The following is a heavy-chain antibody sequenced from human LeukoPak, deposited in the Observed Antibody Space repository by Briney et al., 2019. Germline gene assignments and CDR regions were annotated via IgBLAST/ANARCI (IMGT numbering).Heavy chain of an antibody. Sequence: ASVTVSCKVSGYTLSELSIHWVRQAPGKGLEWMGGFDPEDGETIYAQRFQGRVTMTEDTSTDTAYMELTSLRSEDTAVYYCATSPGYDYWGQRTLVTVSS. CDR1: GYTLSELS. V-gene: IGHV1-24*01. J-gene: IGHJ4*02. D-gene: IGHD1-14*01. CDR2: FDPEDGET. CDR3: ATSPGYDY.